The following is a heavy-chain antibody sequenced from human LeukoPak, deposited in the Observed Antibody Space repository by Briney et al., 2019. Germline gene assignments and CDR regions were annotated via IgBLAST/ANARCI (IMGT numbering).Heavy chain of an antibody. Sequence: PSETLSLTCTVSGDSISSSNHYWGWIRQPPGKGLQWIGSIYYSGSTYYSPSLKSRVTISVDTSRNQFSLKLTSVTAADTAVYYCARQGDGGYTYGNFDSWGQGTLVTVSS. CDR1: GDSISSSNHY. D-gene: IGHD5-18*01. V-gene: IGHV4-39*01. CDR2: IYYSGST. CDR3: ARQGDGGYTYGNFDS. J-gene: IGHJ4*02.